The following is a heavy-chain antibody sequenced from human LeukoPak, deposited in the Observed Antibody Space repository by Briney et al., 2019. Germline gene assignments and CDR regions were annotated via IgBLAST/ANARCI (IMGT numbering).Heavy chain of an antibody. Sequence: PSETLSLTCVVYGGSFSGYYWSWIRQPPGKGLEWIGEIDQSGTTNYNPSLKSRVSISVDTSKKQFSLTLTSMTAADTAVYYCARGRSSSWLGPDAFDIWGQGTMVTVSS. CDR1: GGSFSGYY. CDR2: IDQSGTT. CDR3: ARGRSSSWLGPDAFDI. D-gene: IGHD6-13*01. J-gene: IGHJ3*02. V-gene: IGHV4-34*01.